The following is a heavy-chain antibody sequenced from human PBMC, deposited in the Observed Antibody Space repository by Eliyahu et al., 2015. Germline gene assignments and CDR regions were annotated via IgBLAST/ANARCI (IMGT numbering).Heavy chain of an antibody. V-gene: IGHV2-70*04. CDR2: IDWDDDK. CDR3: ARSRYGSGSYYEDPYYYSMDV. Sequence: QVTLKESGPALVKPTXTLTLTCTFXGFSLSTSGMRVSWIRQPPGKALEWLARIDWDDDKFYSTSLKTRLTISKDTSKNQVVLTMTNMDPVDTATYYCARSRYGSGSYYEDPYYYSMDVWGQGTTVTVSS. D-gene: IGHD3-10*01. CDR1: GFSLSTSGMR. J-gene: IGHJ6*02.